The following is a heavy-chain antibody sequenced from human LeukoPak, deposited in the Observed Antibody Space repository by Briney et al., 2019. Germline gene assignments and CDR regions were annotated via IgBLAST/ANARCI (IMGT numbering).Heavy chain of an antibody. CDR1: GGSISSYY. CDR2: IYTSGST. CDR3: ATRDVDTAMAPFDP. Sequence: PSETLSLTCTVSGGSISSYYWSWIRQPPGKGLEWIGYIYTSGSTNYNPSLKSRVTISVDTSKNQFSLKLSSVTAADTAVYYCATRDVDTAMAPFDPWGQGTLVTVSS. J-gene: IGHJ5*02. D-gene: IGHD5-18*01. V-gene: IGHV4-4*08.